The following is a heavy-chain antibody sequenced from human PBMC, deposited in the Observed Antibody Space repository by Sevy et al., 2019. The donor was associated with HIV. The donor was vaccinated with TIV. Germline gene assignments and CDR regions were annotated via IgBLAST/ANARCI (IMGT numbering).Heavy chain of an antibody. CDR1: YGPISAYY. J-gene: IGHJ4*02. CDR3: ARESIAAIGDFDY. CDR2: IYYSGST. V-gene: IGHV4-59*01. D-gene: IGHD6-13*01. Sequence: SETLSLTCSVSYGPISAYYWNWIRQPPGKGLEWIGYIYYSGSTNYNPSLKSRVTISVDTSKTQFSLKLTSVTAADTAVYYCARESIAAIGDFDYWGQGTLVTVSS.